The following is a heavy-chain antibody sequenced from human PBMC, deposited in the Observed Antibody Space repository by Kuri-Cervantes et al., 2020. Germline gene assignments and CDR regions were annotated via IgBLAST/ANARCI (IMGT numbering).Heavy chain of an antibody. CDR2: ISSSSSYI. Sequence: GESLKISCAASGFTFSSYSMNWVRQAPGKGLEWVSSISSSSSYIYYADSVKGRFTISRDNAKNSLYLQMNSLRAEDTAVYYCARDLSPYCSSTSCLSSSGEYYFDYWGQGTLVTVSS. CDR1: GFTFSSYS. CDR3: ARDLSPYCSSTSCLSSSGEYYFDY. J-gene: IGHJ4*02. D-gene: IGHD2-2*01. V-gene: IGHV3-21*01.